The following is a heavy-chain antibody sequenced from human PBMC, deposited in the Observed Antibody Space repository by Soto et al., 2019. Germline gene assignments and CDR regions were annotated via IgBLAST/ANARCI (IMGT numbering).Heavy chain of an antibody. CDR2: IWYDGSNK. CDR1: GFTFSSYG. J-gene: IGHJ4*02. V-gene: IGHV3-33*01. Sequence: QVQLVESGGGVVQPGRSLRLSCAASGFTFSSYGMHWVRQAPGKGLEWVAVIWYDGSNKYYADSVKGRFTISRDNSKNTLYLQMNSLSAEDTAVYYCARDSMITFGGVDYWGQGTLVTVSS. CDR3: ARDSMITFGGVDY. D-gene: IGHD3-16*01.